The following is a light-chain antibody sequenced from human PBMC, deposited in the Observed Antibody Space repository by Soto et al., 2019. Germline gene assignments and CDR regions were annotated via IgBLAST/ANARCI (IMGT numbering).Light chain of an antibody. CDR1: SSDVGAYNY. Sequence: QSVLTQPASVSGSPGQSITISCTGTSSDVGAYNYVSWYQHHPGKAPKLMIYDVSNRPPGVSNRFSGSKSGNTASLTISGLQAEDEADYYCNSFTTSSTLVFGGGTKVTVL. CDR2: DVS. V-gene: IGLV2-14*03. CDR3: NSFTTSSTLV. J-gene: IGLJ2*01.